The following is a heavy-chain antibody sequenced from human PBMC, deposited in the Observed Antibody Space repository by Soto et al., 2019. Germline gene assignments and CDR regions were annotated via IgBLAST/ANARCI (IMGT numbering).Heavy chain of an antibody. J-gene: IGHJ4*02. CDR1: GGSISSSSYY. CDR3: ARGGLRITMIVVVQRFDY. V-gene: IGHV4-39*01. CDR2: IYYSGST. Sequence: NPSETLSLTCTVSGGSISSSSYYWGWIRQPPGKGLEWIGSIYYSGSTYYNPSLKSRVTISVDTSKNQFSLKLSSVTAADTAVYYCARGGLRITMIVVVQRFDYWGQGTLVTVSS. D-gene: IGHD3-22*01.